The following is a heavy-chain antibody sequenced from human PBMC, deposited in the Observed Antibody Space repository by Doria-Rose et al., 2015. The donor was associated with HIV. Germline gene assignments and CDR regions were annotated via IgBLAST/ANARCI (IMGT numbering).Heavy chain of an antibody. V-gene: IGHV2-26*01. CDR2: ICSDDER. D-gene: IGHD6-13*01. Sequence: ESGPVLVKPTETLTLTCTVSGVSLSSPGMGVSWIRQPPGKALEWPANICSDDERSYNTSLKSRLTISRGTSKSQVVLTMTDMDPVDTATYYCARIKSSRWYHKYYFDFWGQGTLVIVSA. CDR1: GVSLSSPGMG. CDR3: ARIKSSRWYHKYYFDF. J-gene: IGHJ4*02.